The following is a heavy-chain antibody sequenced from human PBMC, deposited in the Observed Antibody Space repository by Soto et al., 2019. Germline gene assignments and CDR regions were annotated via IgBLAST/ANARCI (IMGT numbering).Heavy chain of an antibody. CDR1: GFTFSDYY. V-gene: IGHV3-11*01. D-gene: IGHD2-21*01. Sequence: QVQLVESGGGLVKPGGSLRLSCAASGFTFSDYYMNWIRQAPGKGLEWVSYISSSGTAIYYADSVKGRFTISRDNAKNSLFLQMNSLRAEDTALYYCARGHSIFYGMDVWGQGTTVTVSS. CDR2: ISSSGTAI. CDR3: ARGHSIFYGMDV. J-gene: IGHJ6*02.